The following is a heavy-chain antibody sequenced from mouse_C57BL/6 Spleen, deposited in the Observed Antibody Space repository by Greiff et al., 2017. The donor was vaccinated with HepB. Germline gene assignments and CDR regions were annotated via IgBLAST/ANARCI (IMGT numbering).Heavy chain of an antibody. CDR3: ARASNYPYYAMDY. J-gene: IGHJ4*01. Sequence: DVQLQESGPGMVKPSQSLSLTCTVTGYSITSGYDWHWIRHFPGNKLEWMGYISYSGSTNYNPSLKSRISITHDTSKNHFFLKLNSVTTEDTATYYCARASNYPYYAMDYWGQGTSVTVSS. D-gene: IGHD2-5*01. CDR2: ISYSGST. CDR1: GYSITSGYD. V-gene: IGHV3-1*01.